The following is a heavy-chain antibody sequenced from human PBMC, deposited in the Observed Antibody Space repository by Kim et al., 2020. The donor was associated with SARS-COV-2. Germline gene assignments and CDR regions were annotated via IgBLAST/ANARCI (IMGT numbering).Heavy chain of an antibody. V-gene: IGHV4-30-4*01. J-gene: IGHJ4*02. CDR3: AIFPRDDYIWGSYRYTRTYFDY. Sequence: SETLSLTCTVSGGSISSGDYYWSWIRQPPGKGLEWIGYIYYSGSTYYNPSLKSRVTISVDTSKNQFSLKLSSVTAADTAVYYCAIFPRDDYIWGSYRYTRTYFDYWGQGTLVTVSS. CDR2: IYYSGST. D-gene: IGHD3-16*02. CDR1: GGSISSGDYY.